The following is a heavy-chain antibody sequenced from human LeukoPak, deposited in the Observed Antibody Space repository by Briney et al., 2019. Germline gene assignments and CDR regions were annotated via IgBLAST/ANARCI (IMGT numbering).Heavy chain of an antibody. V-gene: IGHV3-23*01. CDR3: AKDGDIVVVPAAIS. J-gene: IGHJ5*02. CDR2: ISGSGGST. D-gene: IGHD2-2*01. CDR1: GFTFSSYA. Sequence: GGSLRLSCAASGFTFSSYAMSWVRQAPGKGLEWVSAISGSGGSTYYADSVKGRFTISRDNSKKTLYLQMNGLRAEDTAVYYCAKDGDIVVVPAAISWGQGTLVTVSS.